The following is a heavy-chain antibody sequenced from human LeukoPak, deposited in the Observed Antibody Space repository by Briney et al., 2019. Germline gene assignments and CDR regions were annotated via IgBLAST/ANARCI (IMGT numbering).Heavy chain of an antibody. CDR1: SGYFSAYY. V-gene: IGHV4-34*01. J-gene: IGHJ2*01. Sequence: SETLSLTCAVYSGYFSAYYWSWIRQPPGKGLEWIGEINHSGSTNYNPSLRSRVTISVDTSKNQFSLKLSSVTAADTAVSYCARGRQGYSYGLRWYFDLWGRGTLVTVSS. CDR2: INHSGST. CDR3: ARGRQGYSYGLRWYFDL. D-gene: IGHD5-18*01.